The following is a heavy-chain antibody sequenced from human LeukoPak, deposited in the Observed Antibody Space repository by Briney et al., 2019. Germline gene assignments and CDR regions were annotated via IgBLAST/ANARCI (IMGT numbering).Heavy chain of an antibody. CDR2: IYSGGST. CDR3: ARVVTMIVVAYPDAFDI. CDR1: GFTVSSNY. V-gene: IGHV3-53*01. Sequence: GGSLRLSCAASGFTVSSNYMSWVRQAPGKGREWVSVIYSGGSTYYADSVKGRFTISRDNSKNTLYLQMNSLRAEDTAVYYCARVVTMIVVAYPDAFDIWGQGTMVTVSS. J-gene: IGHJ3*02. D-gene: IGHD3-22*01.